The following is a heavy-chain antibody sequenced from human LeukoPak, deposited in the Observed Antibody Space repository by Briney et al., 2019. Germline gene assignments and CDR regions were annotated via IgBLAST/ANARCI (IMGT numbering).Heavy chain of an antibody. D-gene: IGHD1-1*01. CDR3: AREARTSINYRSFDI. Sequence: GSLRLSCAASGFTFSSYAMSWIRQPPGKGLEWIGEINHSGSTNYNPSLKSRVTISVDTSKNQFSLKLSSVTAADTAVYYCAREARTSINYRSFDIWGQGTRVTVSS. CDR2: INHSGST. CDR1: GFTFSSYA. J-gene: IGHJ3*02. V-gene: IGHV4-34*01.